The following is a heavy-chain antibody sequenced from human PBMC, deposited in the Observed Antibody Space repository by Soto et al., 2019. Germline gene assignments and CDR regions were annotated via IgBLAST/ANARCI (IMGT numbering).Heavy chain of an antibody. D-gene: IGHD3-22*01. CDR3: ARVGPRNYYDSSGYYYYFDY. J-gene: IGHJ4*02. Sequence: PSETLSLTCTVSGGSISSGDYYWSWIRQPPGKGLDWIGYIYYSGSTYYNPSLKSRVTISVDTSKNQFSLKLSSVTAADTAVYYCARVGPRNYYDSSGYYYYFDYWGQGTLVTVSS. CDR2: IYYSGST. CDR1: GGSISSGDYY. V-gene: IGHV4-30-4*01.